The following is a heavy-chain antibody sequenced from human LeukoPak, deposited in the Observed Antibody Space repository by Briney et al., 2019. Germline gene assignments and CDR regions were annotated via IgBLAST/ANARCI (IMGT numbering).Heavy chain of an antibody. CDR3: ARDRPGDDDFWSGYYTNYFDP. Sequence: GGSLRLSCAASGFTFSSYAMSWVRQAPGKGLEWVSAISDSGGNTYYADSVKGRFFTSRDNSKNTLYLQMNSLRAEDTAVYYCARDRPGDDDFWSGYYTNYFDPWGQGTLVTVSS. J-gene: IGHJ5*02. V-gene: IGHV3-23*01. CDR1: GFTFSSYA. CDR2: ISDSGGNT. D-gene: IGHD3-3*01.